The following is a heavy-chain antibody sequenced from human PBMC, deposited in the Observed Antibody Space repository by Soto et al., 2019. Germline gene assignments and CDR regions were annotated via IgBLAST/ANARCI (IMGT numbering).Heavy chain of an antibody. CDR1: GFTFSSYA. V-gene: IGHV3-64*01. CDR2: ISSNGGST. CDR3: ARGPGDYFDY. D-gene: IGHD1-26*01. Sequence: EVQLVESGGGLVQPGGSLRLSCAASGFTFSSYAMHWVRQAPGKGLEYVSAISSNGGSTYYANSVKGRFTISRDNTKNTLYLQKCNLRAEDMAVYYCARGPGDYFDYWGQGTLVTVSS. J-gene: IGHJ4*02.